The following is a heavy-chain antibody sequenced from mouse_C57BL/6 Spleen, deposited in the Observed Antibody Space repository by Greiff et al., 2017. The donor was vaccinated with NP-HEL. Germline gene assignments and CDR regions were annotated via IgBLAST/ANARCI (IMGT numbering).Heavy chain of an antibody. D-gene: IGHD1-1*01. CDR2: ISYDGSN. V-gene: IGHV3-6*01. CDR1: GYSITSGYY. CDR3: ARDGGLYYYGSSGY. J-gene: IGHJ2*01. Sequence: EVQLQQSGPGLVKPSQSLSLTCSVTGYSITSGYYWNWIRQFPGNKLEWMGYISYDGSNNYNPSLKNRISITRDTSKNQFFLKLNSVTTEDTATYYCARDGGLYYYGSSGYWGQGTTLTVSS.